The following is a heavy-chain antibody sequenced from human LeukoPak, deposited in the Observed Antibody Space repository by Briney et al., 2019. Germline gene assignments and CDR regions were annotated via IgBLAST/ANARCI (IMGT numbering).Heavy chain of an antibody. V-gene: IGHV3-48*04. CDR3: AGENYYDNSDFYYFSY. CDR1: GFIFSDYN. Sequence: GGSLRLSCAASGFIFSDYNMNWVRQAPGKGLEWLSYISTGSNTIYYAASVRGRFTISRDDAENSLYLQMNNLRAEDTAVYYCAGENYYDNSDFYYFSYWGQGALVTVSA. D-gene: IGHD3-22*01. CDR2: ISTGSNTI. J-gene: IGHJ4*02.